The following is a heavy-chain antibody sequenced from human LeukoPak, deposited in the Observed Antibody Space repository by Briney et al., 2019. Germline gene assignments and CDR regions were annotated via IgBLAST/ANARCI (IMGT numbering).Heavy chain of an antibody. CDR3: ARYVRNSGTFYLDY. Sequence: SETLSLTCTVSGVSISSGYWSWIRQPPGKGLEWIGYIYYSGSTNYSPSLESRVSMSLDTSKTQFSLNLRSVTAADTAVYYCARYVRNSGTFYLDYWGQGTLVTVSS. CDR1: GVSISSGY. J-gene: IGHJ4*02. D-gene: IGHD1-26*01. CDR2: IYYSGST. V-gene: IGHV4-59*01.